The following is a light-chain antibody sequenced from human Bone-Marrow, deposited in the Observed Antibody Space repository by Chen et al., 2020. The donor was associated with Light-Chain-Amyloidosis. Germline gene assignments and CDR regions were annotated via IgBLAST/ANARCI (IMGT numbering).Light chain of an antibody. CDR2: YDS. J-gene: IGLJ1*01. CDR3: QVWDSSSDHPAV. Sequence: SYVLTQPPSVSVAPGKPARITCGANNIGSKSVHWYQQQPGQAPVLVIDYDSDLPSGIPERISGSNSGNAATLSISRVVVVDEAAYYCQVWDSSSDHPAVVGTGAKVTVL. V-gene: IGLV3-21*04. CDR1: NIGSKS.